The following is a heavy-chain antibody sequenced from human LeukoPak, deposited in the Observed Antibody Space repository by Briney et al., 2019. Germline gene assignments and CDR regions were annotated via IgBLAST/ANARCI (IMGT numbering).Heavy chain of an antibody. CDR3: ASGGVSMVVTPLDY. J-gene: IGHJ4*02. V-gene: IGHV4-34*01. CDR1: GGSFSGYY. D-gene: IGHD4-23*01. Sequence: PSETLSLTCAVYGGSFSGYYWSWIRQPPGKGLEWIGEINHSGSTNYNPSLKSRVTISVDTSKNQFSLKLSSVTAADTAVYYCASGGVSMVVTPLDYWGQGTLVTVSS. CDR2: INHSGST.